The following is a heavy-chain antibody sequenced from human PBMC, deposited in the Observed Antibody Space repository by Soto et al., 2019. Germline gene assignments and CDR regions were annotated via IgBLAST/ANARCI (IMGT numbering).Heavy chain of an antibody. D-gene: IGHD3-10*01. V-gene: IGHV4-31*03. J-gene: IGHJ2*01. Sequence: QVQLQESGPGLVKPSQTLSLTCTVSGGSISSGGYYWSWIRQHPGKGLEWIGYIYYSGITYYNPSLNSRVTLSVDTSKNQFSLKLSSVTAADTAVYYCAIYRVRGVITPYWYFDLWGRGTLVTVSS. CDR2: IYYSGIT. CDR1: GGSISSGGYY. CDR3: AIYRVRGVITPYWYFDL.